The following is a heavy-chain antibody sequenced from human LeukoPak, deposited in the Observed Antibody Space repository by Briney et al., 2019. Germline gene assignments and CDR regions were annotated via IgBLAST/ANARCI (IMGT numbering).Heavy chain of an antibody. D-gene: IGHD6-19*01. Sequence: GGSLRLSCAASGFTFSSYAMSWVRQAPGKGLEWVSVIYSGGSTYYADSVKGRSTISRDNSKNTLYLQMNSLRAEDTAVYYCARYIAVAGTLDYWGQGTLVTVSS. V-gene: IGHV3-66*01. J-gene: IGHJ4*02. CDR1: GFTFSSYA. CDR3: ARYIAVAGTLDY. CDR2: IYSGGST.